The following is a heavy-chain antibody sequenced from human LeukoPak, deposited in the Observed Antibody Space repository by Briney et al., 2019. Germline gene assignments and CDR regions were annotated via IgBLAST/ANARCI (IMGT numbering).Heavy chain of an antibody. D-gene: IGHD6-13*01. V-gene: IGHV1-69*13. CDR3: ARNPNDVSAAGTGAYYYYYGMDV. Sequence: SVKVSCKASGGTFSSYAISWVRQAPGQGLEWMGGIIPIFGTANYAQKFQGRATITADESTSTAYMELSSLRSEDTAEYYCARNPNDVSAAGTGAYYYYYGMDVWGQGTTVTVSS. CDR1: GGTFSSYA. CDR2: IIPIFGTA. J-gene: IGHJ6*02.